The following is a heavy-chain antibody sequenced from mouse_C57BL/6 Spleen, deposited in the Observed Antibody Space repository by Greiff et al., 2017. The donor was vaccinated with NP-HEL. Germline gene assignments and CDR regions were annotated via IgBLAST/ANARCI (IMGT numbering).Heavy chain of an antibody. V-gene: IGHV14-2*01. D-gene: IGHD2-1*01. CDR3: GRAGDYYYWYFDV. CDR2: IDPEDGET. CDR1: GFNITDYY. J-gene: IGHJ1*03. Sequence: EVQLQQSGAELVKPGASVKLSCTASGFNITDYYMHWVKQRTEQGLEWIGRIDPEDGETKYAPKFQGKATITADTSSNTAYLQLSSLTSEDTAVYYCGRAGDYYYWYFDVWGTGTTVTVSS.